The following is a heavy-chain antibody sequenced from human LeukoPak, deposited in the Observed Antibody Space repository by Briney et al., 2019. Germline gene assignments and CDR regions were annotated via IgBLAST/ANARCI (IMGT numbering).Heavy chain of an antibody. D-gene: IGHD5-12*01. V-gene: IGHV5-51*01. CDR1: GYSFTSYW. J-gene: IGHJ6*03. CDR3: ARQGRLRSYYYYYMDV. Sequence: GESLKISCKGSGYSFTSYWIGWVRQMPGKGLGWMGIIYPGDSDTRYSPSFQGQVTISADKSISTAYLQWSSLKASDTAMYYCARQGRLRSYYYYYMDVWGKGTTVTVSS. CDR2: IYPGDSDT.